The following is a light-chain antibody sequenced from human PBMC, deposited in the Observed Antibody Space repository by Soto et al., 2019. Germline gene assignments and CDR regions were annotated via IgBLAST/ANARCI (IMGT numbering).Light chain of an antibody. CDR3: SSYAGSNNFPYV. J-gene: IGLJ1*01. CDR2: EVS. V-gene: IGLV2-8*01. Sequence: QLVLTQPPSASGSPGQSVTISCTGTSSDVGGHNYVSWYQQHPGKAPKLMIYEVSKRPSGVPDRFSGSKSGNTASLTVSGLQAEDEADYYCSSYAGSNNFPYVFGTGTKVTVL. CDR1: SSDVGGHNY.